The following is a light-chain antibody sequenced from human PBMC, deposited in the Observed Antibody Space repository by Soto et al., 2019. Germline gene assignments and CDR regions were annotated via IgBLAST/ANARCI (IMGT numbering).Light chain of an antibody. CDR3: QHYGSSPPMYT. V-gene: IGKV3-20*01. Sequence: EILLTQSPGTLSLSPGERATLSCRASQSVSSNYLAWYQQKPGQAPRLLIYHTSTRATGLSDRFSGSGSGTDFILTISRLEPEDFAVYYCQHYGSSPPMYTFGQGTKLEIK. J-gene: IGKJ2*01. CDR1: QSVSSNY. CDR2: HTS.